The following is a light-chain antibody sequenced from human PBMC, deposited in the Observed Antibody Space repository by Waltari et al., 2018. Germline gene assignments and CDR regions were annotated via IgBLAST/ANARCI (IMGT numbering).Light chain of an antibody. CDR1: SSDVGGYNY. CDR3: SSYTSSSTFV. V-gene: IGLV2-14*01. J-gene: IGLJ1*01. Sequence: QSALTQPASVSGSPGQSITISCTGTSSDVGGYNYVSWFQQHPGKAPKVMIYGVSNRPSGVTNRFAGSKSGNTASLTISGLQAEDEADYYCSSYTSSSTFVFGTGTKVTVL. CDR2: GVS.